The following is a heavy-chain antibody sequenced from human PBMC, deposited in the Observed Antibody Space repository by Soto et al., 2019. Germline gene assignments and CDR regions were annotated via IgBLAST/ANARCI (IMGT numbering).Heavy chain of an antibody. V-gene: IGHV1-18*01. J-gene: IGHJ4*02. CDR3: VRAKSCSPGSCYDLDY. D-gene: IGHD2-15*01. CDR2: ISAYNGDT. CDR1: GYAITSYR. Sequence: ALVKRSCKAAGYAITSYRVSRGRHNPGQGLEWMGWISAYNGDTNYSQKFQGRVSMTTDTSTSTAYMELRSLRSDDTAVYYFVRAKSCSPGSCYDLDYWVQRTLVTVSP.